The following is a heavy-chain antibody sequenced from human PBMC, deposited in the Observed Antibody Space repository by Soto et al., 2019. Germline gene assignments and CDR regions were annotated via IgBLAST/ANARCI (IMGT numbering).Heavy chain of an antibody. V-gene: IGHV4-34*01. CDR3: ARPAIAAAVSAFDY. D-gene: IGHD6-13*01. CDR1: GGSFSGYY. J-gene: IGHJ4*02. CDR2: INHSGST. Sequence: QVQLQQWGAGLLKPSETLSLTCAVYGGSFSGYYWSWIRQPPGKGLEWIGEINHSGSTNYNPSLKRRVTISVDTSKNQFSLKLSSVTAADTAVYYGARPAIAAAVSAFDYWGQGTLVTVSS.